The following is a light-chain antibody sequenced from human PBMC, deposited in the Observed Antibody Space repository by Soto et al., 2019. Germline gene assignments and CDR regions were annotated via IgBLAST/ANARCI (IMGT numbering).Light chain of an antibody. V-gene: IGKV3D-15*01. J-gene: IGKJ2*01. Sequence: EIVMTQSPATLSVSPGERATLSCRANQSVSSNLAWYQQKPGQAPRLLIYGTSIRATGIPARFSGGGSGAEFTLTISSLQSDDSAVYYCQQYNDSYTFGQGTKLEIK. CDR1: QSVSSN. CDR3: QQYNDSYT. CDR2: GTS.